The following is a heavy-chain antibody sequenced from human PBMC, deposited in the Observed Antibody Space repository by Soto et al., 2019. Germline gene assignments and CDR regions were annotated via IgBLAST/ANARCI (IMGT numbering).Heavy chain of an antibody. J-gene: IGHJ3*01. D-gene: IGHD2-15*01. Sequence: QVQLVQSGPELKKPGASVKVSCKASGYTFTNYGVGWVRQAPGQGLEWMGWLSANTAKTNYIQKLQGRVTMTTDTSTTTAYMELRSLTSDDTAVYYGASRACGKGAFDLWGQGTMVTVSS. CDR2: LSANTAKT. CDR1: GYTFTNYG. CDR3: ASRACGKGAFDL. V-gene: IGHV1-18*01.